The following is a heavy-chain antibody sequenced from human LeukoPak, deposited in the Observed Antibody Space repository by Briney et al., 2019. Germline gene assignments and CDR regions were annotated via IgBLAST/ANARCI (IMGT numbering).Heavy chain of an antibody. V-gene: IGHV3-30*04. Sequence: SGGSLRLSCAASGFTFSSYAMHWVRQAPGKGLEWVAVISYGGSNKYYADSVKGRFTISRDNSKNTLYLQMNSLRAEDTAVYYCARDPTHYYYYYMDVWGKGTTVTVSS. J-gene: IGHJ6*03. CDR2: ISYGGSNK. CDR3: ARDPTHYYYYYMDV. CDR1: GFTFSSYA. D-gene: IGHD2-15*01.